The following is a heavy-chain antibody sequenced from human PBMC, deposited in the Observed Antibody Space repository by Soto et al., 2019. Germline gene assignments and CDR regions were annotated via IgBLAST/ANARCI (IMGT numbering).Heavy chain of an antibody. Sequence: QVQLQQWGAGLVKPSETLSLSCAVYGQSFSGHSWAWIRQPPGKGLEWIGEINESGSTYYNPSLKSRVTISKDPSKNQFSLKLSSVSAAETAAYFCARGSGIVALPGELEDVKYDYWGQGTLVNVSS. CDR3: ARGSGIVALPGELEDVKYDY. CDR2: INESGST. J-gene: IGHJ4*02. D-gene: IGHD1-1*01. CDR1: GQSFSGHS. V-gene: IGHV4-34*01.